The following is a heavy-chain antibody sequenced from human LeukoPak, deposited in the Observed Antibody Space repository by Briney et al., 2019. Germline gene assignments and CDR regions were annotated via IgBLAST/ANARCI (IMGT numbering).Heavy chain of an antibody. CDR3: AKEIPLTPAFDY. CDR1: GFIFSSYP. CDR2: ISDTGERT. D-gene: IGHD2-15*01. V-gene: IGHV3-23*01. J-gene: IGHJ4*02. Sequence: GGSLRLSCAASGFIFSSYPMSWVRQAPGKGLEWVAAISDTGERTYFADSVKGRFTVSRDNSKKTVSLHMDSLRADDTAVYYYAKEIPLTPAFDYWGQGTLVTVSS.